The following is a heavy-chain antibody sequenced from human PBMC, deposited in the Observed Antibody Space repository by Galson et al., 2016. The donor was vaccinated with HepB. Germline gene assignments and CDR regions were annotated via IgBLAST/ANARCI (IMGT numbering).Heavy chain of an antibody. CDR1: GYTFTSYC. Sequence: SVKVSCKASGYTFTSYCMHWVRQAPGQGLEWMGIINPSGGSTSSAQKFKGRVTMTRDTSTSTVYMELSSLRSEDTAVYYCARVINSGCYNGGAFDIWGQGTVVTVSS. CDR2: INPSGGST. CDR3: ARVINSGCYNGGAFDI. J-gene: IGHJ3*02. V-gene: IGHV1-46*01. D-gene: IGHD6-19*01.